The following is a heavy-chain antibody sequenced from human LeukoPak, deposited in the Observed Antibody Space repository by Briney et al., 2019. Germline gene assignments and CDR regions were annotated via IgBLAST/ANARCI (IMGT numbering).Heavy chain of an antibody. CDR3: AKESGYSSGWDYFDS. CDR1: GFIFSNFD. J-gene: IGHJ4*02. D-gene: IGHD3-10*01. V-gene: IGHV3-23*01. Sequence: GGSLRLSCAASGFIFSNFDMNWVRQAPGKGLEWVSAMDTSGSYIYYADSVKGRFTISRDNSKNTLFLQTNSLKVEDTAIYYCAKESGYSSGWDYFDSWGQGTLVTVSS. CDR2: MDTSGSYI.